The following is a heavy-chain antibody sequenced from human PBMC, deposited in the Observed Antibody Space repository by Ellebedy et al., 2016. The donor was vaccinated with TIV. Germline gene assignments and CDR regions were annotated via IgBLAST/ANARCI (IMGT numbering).Heavy chain of an antibody. CDR2: IGTADDP. Sequence: PGGSLRLSCTASGFALSRFDMHWVRQVTGQGLEWVSGIGTADDPYYLGSVEGRFTISRENAKNSLYLQMTSLRAGDTVVYYCARMSFDCTGGRCRVFGVDAWGQGTTVTVSS. J-gene: IGHJ6*02. D-gene: IGHD2-15*01. V-gene: IGHV3-13*05. CDR3: ARMSFDCTGGRCRVFGVDA. CDR1: GFALSRFD.